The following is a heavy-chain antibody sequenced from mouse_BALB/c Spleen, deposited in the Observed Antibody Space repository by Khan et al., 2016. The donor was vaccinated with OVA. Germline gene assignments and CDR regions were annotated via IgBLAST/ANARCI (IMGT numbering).Heavy chain of an antibody. CDR3: GDHFTGSFAY. D-gene: IGHD4-1*01. J-gene: IGHJ3*01. V-gene: IGHV5-6*01. CDR2: ISSGGDYT. Sequence: EVELVESGGDLVKPGGSLKLSCAASGFTFSSYSMSWVRQTPDKRLEWVASISSGGDYTYYPDSVKGRFTISRDNAKNTLYLQMSDLKSEDTAMYYCGDHFTGSFAYWGQGTLVTVSA. CDR1: GFTFSSYS.